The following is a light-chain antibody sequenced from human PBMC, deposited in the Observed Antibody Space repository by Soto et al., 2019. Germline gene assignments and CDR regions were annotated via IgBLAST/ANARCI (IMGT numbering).Light chain of an antibody. V-gene: IGKV1-5*01. Sequence: DIQMTQSPYTLSAFVGDRVTITCRASQSVSSSLAWYQQKPGKAPKLLIYAASTLESGVSSRFSGSGFGTEFTLTISSLHPDDFATYYCQHYQSFSPYTFGQGTNVEIK. CDR3: QHYQSFSPYT. J-gene: IGKJ2*01. CDR1: QSVSSS. CDR2: AAS.